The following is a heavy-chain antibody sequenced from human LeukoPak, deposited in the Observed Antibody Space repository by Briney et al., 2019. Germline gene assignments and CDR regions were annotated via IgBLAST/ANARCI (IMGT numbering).Heavy chain of an antibody. CDR2: ISSSSSYI. CDR1: GFTFSSYS. J-gene: IGHJ4*02. CDR3: AREPVVAASPDY. V-gene: IGHV3-21*01. Sequence: PGGSLRLSCAASGFTFSSYSMNWVRQAPGKGLEWVSSISSSSSYIYYADSVKGRFTISRDNAKNSLYLQMNSLRAEDTAVYYCAREPVVAASPDYWGQGTPVTVSS. D-gene: IGHD2-15*01.